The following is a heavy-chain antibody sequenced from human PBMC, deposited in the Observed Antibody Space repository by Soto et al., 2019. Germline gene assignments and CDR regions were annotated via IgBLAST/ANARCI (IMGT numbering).Heavy chain of an antibody. V-gene: IGHV3-23*01. D-gene: IGHD6-19*01. J-gene: IGHJ4*02. Sequence: GGSLRLSCAASGFTFGGYAMSWVRQPPGKGLEWASGISGSGATTYYADSVKGRFTISRDNSKNTLYLQMNRLRAEDTAVYYCAKSGSGWSAFDYWGQGTLVTVSS. CDR1: GFTFGGYA. CDR3: AKSGSGWSAFDY. CDR2: ISGSGATT.